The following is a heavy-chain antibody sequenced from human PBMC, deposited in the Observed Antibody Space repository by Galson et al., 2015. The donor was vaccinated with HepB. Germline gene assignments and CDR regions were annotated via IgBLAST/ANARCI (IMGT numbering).Heavy chain of an antibody. Sequence: SLRLSCAASGFTFSSYAMHWVRQAPGKGLELVAVISYDGSNKYYADSVKGRFTIPRDNSKNTLYLQMNSLRAEDTAVYYCARGRPLMEWLSTDRTFDYWGQGTLVTVSS. V-gene: IGHV3-30*04. J-gene: IGHJ4*02. CDR2: ISYDGSNK. D-gene: IGHD3-3*01. CDR1: GFTFSSYA. CDR3: ARGRPLMEWLSTDRTFDY.